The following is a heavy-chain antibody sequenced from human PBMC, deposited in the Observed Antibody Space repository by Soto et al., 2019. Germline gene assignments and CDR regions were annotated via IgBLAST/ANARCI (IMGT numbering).Heavy chain of an antibody. J-gene: IGHJ4*02. CDR2: ISAYNGNT. D-gene: IGHD2-21*02. V-gene: IGHV1-18*01. CDR3: ASRTLCGGDCYSDY. Sequence: GASVKVSCKASGYTFTSYGISWVRQAPGQGLEWMGWISAYNGNTNYAQKLQGRVTMTTDTSTSTACMELRSLRSDDTAVYYCASRTLCGGDCYSDYWGQGTLVTVSS. CDR1: GYTFTSYG.